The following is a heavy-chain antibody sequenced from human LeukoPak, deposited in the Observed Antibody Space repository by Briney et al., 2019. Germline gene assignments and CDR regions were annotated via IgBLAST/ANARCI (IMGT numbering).Heavy chain of an antibody. D-gene: IGHD6-19*01. CDR1: GGSMKSESYY. J-gene: IGHJ6*03. Sequence: SETLSLTCTVSGGSMKSESYYWGWIRQPPGKGLEWIGSIHHSGSATYNPSLKSRVTISVDTSKNQFSLKLSSVTAEDTAVYYCARVTSYSSGYALYYYYMDVWGKGTTVTVSS. CDR3: ARVTSYSSGYALYYYYMDV. V-gene: IGHV4-39*07. CDR2: IHHSGSA.